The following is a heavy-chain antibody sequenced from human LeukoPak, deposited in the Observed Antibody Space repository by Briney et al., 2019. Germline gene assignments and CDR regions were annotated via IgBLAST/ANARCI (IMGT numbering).Heavy chain of an antibody. Sequence: GASVKVSCKASGYTFTGYYMHWGRQAPGQGLEWMGWINPNSGGTNYAQKFQGRVTMTRDTSISTAYMELSRLRSDDTAVYYCARDRTLNKNWFDPWGQGTLVTVSS. CDR3: ARDRTLNKNWFDP. V-gene: IGHV1-2*02. CDR2: INPNSGGT. J-gene: IGHJ5*02. CDR1: GYTFTGYY.